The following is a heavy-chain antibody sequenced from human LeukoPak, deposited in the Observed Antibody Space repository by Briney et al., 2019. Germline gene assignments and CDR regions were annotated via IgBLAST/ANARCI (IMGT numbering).Heavy chain of an antibody. Sequence: SETLSLTCAVSGGSISSSAWWTWVRQSPKGLEWIGEINDRGTINYNPSLQRRVSISVDKSKNQFSLKLSSVTAADTAVYYCARRNLSYNWNYPGGYYYYYMDAWGKGTTVTVSS. CDR2: INDRGTI. CDR1: GGSISSSAW. J-gene: IGHJ6*03. CDR3: ARRNLSYNWNYPGGYYYYYMDA. D-gene: IGHD1-7*01. V-gene: IGHV4-4*02.